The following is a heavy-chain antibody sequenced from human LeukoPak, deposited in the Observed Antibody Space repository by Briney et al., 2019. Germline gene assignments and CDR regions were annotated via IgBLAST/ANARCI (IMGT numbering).Heavy chain of an antibody. V-gene: IGHV3-53*01. CDR1: GFTVSRYY. D-gene: IGHD2-21*02. J-gene: IGHJ4*02. CDR2: IYSGGST. Sequence: TGGSLRLSCAASGFTVSRYYISWVRQAPGKGLEWVSVIYSGGSTYYADSVKGRFTISRDNSKNPLYLQMNSLRAEDTAVYYYARGDSVVTAAYWGQGTLVTVSS. CDR3: ARGDSVVTAAY.